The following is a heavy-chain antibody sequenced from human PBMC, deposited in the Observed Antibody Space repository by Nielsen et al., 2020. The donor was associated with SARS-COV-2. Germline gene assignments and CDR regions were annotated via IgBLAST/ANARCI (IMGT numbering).Heavy chain of an antibody. D-gene: IGHD6-13*01. CDR2: IYYSGST. J-gene: IGHJ6*02. Sequence: SETLSLTCTVSGGSISSYYWSWIRQPPGKGLEWIGYIYYSGSTNYNPSLKSRVTISVDTSKNQFSLKLSSVTAADTAVYYCARLHSSSWPLYYYYYYGMDVWGQGTTVTVSS. V-gene: IGHV4-59*08. CDR3: ARLHSSSWPLYYYYYYGMDV. CDR1: GGSISSYY.